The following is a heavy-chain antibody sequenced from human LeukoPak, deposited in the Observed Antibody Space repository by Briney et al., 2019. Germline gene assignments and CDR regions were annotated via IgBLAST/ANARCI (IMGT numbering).Heavy chain of an antibody. Sequence: GGSLRLSCAASGFTFSSYDMHWVRQATGKGLEWVSAIGTAGDTYYPGSVKGRFTISRDNSKNTLFLQVNSLRAEDTAVYYCAKVRTYFYHGLDVWGQGTTVTVSS. CDR2: IGTAGDT. V-gene: IGHV3-13*01. J-gene: IGHJ6*02. D-gene: IGHD1-14*01. CDR1: GFTFSSYD. CDR3: AKVRTYFYHGLDV.